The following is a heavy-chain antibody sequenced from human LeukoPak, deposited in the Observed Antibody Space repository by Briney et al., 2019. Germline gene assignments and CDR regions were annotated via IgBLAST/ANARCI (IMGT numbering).Heavy chain of an antibody. CDR2: IWYDGSNK. Sequence: GRSLRLSCAASGFTFSSYGMHWVRQAPGKGLECGVGIWYDGSNKYYADSLKGRFTISRDNSKNTLYLQMNSLRAEDTAVYYCARDYRLRLGELSYLFDYWGQGTLVTVSS. D-gene: IGHD3-16*02. CDR1: GFTFSSYG. V-gene: IGHV3-33*01. CDR3: ARDYRLRLGELSYLFDY. J-gene: IGHJ4*02.